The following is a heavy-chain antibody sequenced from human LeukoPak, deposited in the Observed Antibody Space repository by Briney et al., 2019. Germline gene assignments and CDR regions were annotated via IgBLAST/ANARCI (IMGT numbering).Heavy chain of an antibody. CDR1: GFTLSVYW. CDR2: IKPDGGEM. V-gene: IGHV3-7*03. D-gene: IGHD5-24*01. J-gene: IGHJ4*02. Sequence: GGSLRLSCAASGFTLSVYWMTWVRQAPGKGLEWVANIKPDGGEMYYVDSVKGRFTISRDNFKNTLHLRMNSLSAEDTAVYYCATRNNGCPYHWGQGTLVTDSS. CDR3: ATRNNGCPYH.